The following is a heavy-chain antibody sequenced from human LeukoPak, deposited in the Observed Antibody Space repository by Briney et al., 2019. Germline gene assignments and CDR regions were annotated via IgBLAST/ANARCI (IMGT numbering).Heavy chain of an antibody. CDR2: IDSSGTT. V-gene: IGHV4-39*01. CDR3: ARHGYIQFWLY. CDR1: GASITTDTYF. D-gene: IGHD5-18*01. J-gene: IGHJ4*02. Sequence: SETLSLTCTVSGASITTDTYFWGWIRQSPEKGLEWIGSIDSSGTTHYNSSLKSRVIISVDTSKNQVSLNLTSVTSADTAVYYCARHGYIQFWLYWGQGTQVIVSS.